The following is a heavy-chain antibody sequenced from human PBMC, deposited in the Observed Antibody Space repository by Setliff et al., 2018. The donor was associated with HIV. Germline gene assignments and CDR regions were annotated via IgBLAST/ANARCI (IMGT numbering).Heavy chain of an antibody. V-gene: IGHV3-30*03. J-gene: IGHJ4*02. CDR1: GFTFSSYG. CDR3: ARSRLYNSALDF. CDR2: MSYDGSNK. D-gene: IGHD3-10*01. Sequence: GGSLRLSCAASGFTFSSYGMNWVRQAPGKGLEWVAVMSYDGSNKYYADSVKGRFTISRDNSKNTLYLQMNSLRAEDTALYFCARSRLYNSALDFWGQGTLVTVSS.